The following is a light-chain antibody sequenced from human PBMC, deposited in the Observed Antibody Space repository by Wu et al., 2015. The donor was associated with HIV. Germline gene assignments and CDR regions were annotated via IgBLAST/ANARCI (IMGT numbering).Light chain of an antibody. J-gene: IGKJ3*01. CDR1: RVLATT. Sequence: PGEEPPSPAGPVRVLATTLAWYQQKPGQAPRLLICDASTRATGIPARFSGSGSGTEFTLTISSMQSEDFAVYYCQQYENWPRTFGPGTKVEIK. V-gene: IGKV3-15*01. CDR2: DAS. CDR3: QQYENWPRT.